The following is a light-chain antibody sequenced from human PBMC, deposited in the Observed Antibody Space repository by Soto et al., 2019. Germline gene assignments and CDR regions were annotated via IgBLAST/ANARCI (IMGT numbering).Light chain of an antibody. CDR3: SSYAGSNNHVV. V-gene: IGLV2-8*01. J-gene: IGLJ2*01. CDR2: EVS. Sequence: QSALTQPPSASGSPGQSVTISCTGTSSDVGGYNYVSWYQQHPGKAPKLMIYEVSKRPSGVPDRFSGSKSGNTASLTVSRLQAEDEADSYCSSYAGSNNHVVFGGGTKLTVL. CDR1: SSDVGGYNY.